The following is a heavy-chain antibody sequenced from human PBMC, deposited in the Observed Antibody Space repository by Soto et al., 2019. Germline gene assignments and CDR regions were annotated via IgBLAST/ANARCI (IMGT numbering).Heavy chain of an antibody. V-gene: IGHV3-30-3*01. Sequence: GGSLRLSCVASGFTFSSYAMHWVRQAPGKGLEWVAVISYDGSNKYYADSVKGRFTISRDNSKNTLYLQMNSLRAEDTAVYYCARDQVHSHKVGLYGGYVFDYWGQGTLVTVSS. CDR3: ARDQVHSHKVGLYGGYVFDY. J-gene: IGHJ4*02. CDR1: GFTFSSYA. D-gene: IGHD5-12*01. CDR2: ISYDGSNK.